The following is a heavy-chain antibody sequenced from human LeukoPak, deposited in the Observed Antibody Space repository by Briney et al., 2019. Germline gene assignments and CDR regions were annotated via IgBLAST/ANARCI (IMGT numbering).Heavy chain of an antibody. D-gene: IGHD3-22*01. V-gene: IGHV4-59*01. CDR2: IYYSGST. CDR3: ARDRGYYYDSSGYGKNNWFDP. Sequence: VKPSETLSLACSVSGGSISGDYWSWIRQPAGKGLEWIGYIYYSGSTNYNPSLKSRVTISVDTSKNQFSLKLSSVTAADTAVYYCARDRGYYYDSSGYGKNNWFDPWGQGTLVTVSS. CDR1: GGSISGDY. J-gene: IGHJ5*02.